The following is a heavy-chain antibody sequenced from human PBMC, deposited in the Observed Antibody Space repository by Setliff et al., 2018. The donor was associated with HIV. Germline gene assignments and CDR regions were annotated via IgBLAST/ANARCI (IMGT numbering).Heavy chain of an antibody. V-gene: IGHV4-59*01. D-gene: IGHD3-10*01. Sequence: SETLSLTCTVSGGSISSYYWSWIRQPPGRGLEWIGFMFRGGGRQFQPSLASRVSISGATSKNQFSLKMTSVTPADTAVYFCVGVPSYYGTGTLWVWGKGITVTVSS. CDR2: MFRGGGR. J-gene: IGHJ6*04. CDR1: GGSISSYY. CDR3: VGVPSYYGTGTLWV.